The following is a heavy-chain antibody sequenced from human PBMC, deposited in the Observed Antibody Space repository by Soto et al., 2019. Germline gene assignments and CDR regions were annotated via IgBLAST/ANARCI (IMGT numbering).Heavy chain of an antibody. CDR1: GFTVSSNY. CDR2: IYSGGST. D-gene: IGHD3-9*01. V-gene: IGHV3-66*01. J-gene: IGHJ4*02. Sequence: GGSLRLSCAASGFTVSSNYMSWVRQAPGKGLEWVSVIYSGGSTYYADSVKGRFTISRDNSKNTLYLQMNSLRAEDTAVDYCARDRPDILTGYYFDYWGQGTLVTVSS. CDR3: ARDRPDILTGYYFDY.